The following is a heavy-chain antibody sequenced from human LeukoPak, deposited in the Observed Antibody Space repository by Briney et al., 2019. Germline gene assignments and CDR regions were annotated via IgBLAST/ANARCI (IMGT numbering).Heavy chain of an antibody. CDR2: IYYSGST. J-gene: IGHJ5*02. Sequence: SGTLSLTCAVSGGSISSSNWWSWVRQPPGKGLEWIGSIYYSGSTYYNPSLKSRVTISVDTSKSQFSLKLSSVTAADTAVYYCARSTRKQLLWFGELLYESGGWFDPWGQGTLVTVSS. V-gene: IGHV4-4*02. D-gene: IGHD3-10*01. CDR3: ARSTRKQLLWFGELLYESGGWFDP. CDR1: GGSISSSNW.